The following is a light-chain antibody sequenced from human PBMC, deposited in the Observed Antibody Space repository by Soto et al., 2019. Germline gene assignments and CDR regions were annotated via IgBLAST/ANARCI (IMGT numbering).Light chain of an antibody. J-gene: IGLJ3*02. CDR1: SSDFGGYEY. V-gene: IGLV2-14*01. CDR3: SSYTSNRVWV. Sequence: QSALTQPASVSGSPGQSITISCTGSSSDFGGYEYVSWYQQHPGKAPKLMIYQVSNRPSGLSNRFSGSKSGTTASLTISGLQPEDEADYYCSSYTSNRVWVFGGGTKLTVL. CDR2: QVS.